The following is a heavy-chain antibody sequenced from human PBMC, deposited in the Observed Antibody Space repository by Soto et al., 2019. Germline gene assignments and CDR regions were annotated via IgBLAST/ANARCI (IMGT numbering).Heavy chain of an antibody. CDR1: GFIFRSYG. D-gene: IGHD7-27*01. J-gene: IGHJ2*01. Sequence: GGSLRLSCAASGFIFRSYGMSWVRQAPGKGLEWVSAISGSGDSPYYADPVKGRFTVSRDNSKNTLYLQMTSLRAEDTAVYYCAKATWGYWYFDLWGRGTLVTVS. V-gene: IGHV3-23*01. CDR3: AKATWGYWYFDL. CDR2: ISGSGDSP.